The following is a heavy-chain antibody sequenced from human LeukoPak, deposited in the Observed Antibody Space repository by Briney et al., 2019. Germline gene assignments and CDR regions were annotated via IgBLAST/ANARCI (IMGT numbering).Heavy chain of an antibody. D-gene: IGHD2-2*01. J-gene: IGHJ5*02. CDR1: GFTFSSYG. CDR3: ARERGVRYCSSTSCRTTYNWFDP. Sequence: PGRSLLLSCAASGFTFSSYGMHWVRQAPGKGLEWVAVIWYDGSNKYYADPVKGRFTISRDNSKNTLYLQMNSLRAEDTAVYYCARERGVRYCSSTSCRTTYNWFDPWGQGTLVTVSS. CDR2: IWYDGSNK. V-gene: IGHV3-33*01.